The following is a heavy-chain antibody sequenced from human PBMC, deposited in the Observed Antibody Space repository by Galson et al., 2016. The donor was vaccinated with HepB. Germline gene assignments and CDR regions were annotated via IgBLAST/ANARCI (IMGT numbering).Heavy chain of an antibody. CDR1: AGSISSGDYY. V-gene: IGHV4-30-4*01. J-gene: IGHJ5*02. Sequence: TLSLTCTVSAGSISSGDYYWSWIRQPPGKGLEWVGYIYYSGISYYMASLKSRATMSVDTSNNQFSLKLTSVTAADTAVYYCARFYYGDYGRVDPWGQGILVTVSS. CDR3: ARFYYGDYGRVDP. CDR2: IYYSGIS. D-gene: IGHD4-17*01.